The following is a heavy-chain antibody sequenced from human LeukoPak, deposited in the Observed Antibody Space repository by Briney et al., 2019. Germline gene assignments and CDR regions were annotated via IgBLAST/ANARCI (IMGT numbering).Heavy chain of an antibody. CDR1: GGTFSSYA. CDR2: IIPILGIA. D-gene: IGHD5-24*01. CDR3: ARVGRDGYNYLDFDY. J-gene: IGHJ4*02. Sequence: ASVKVSCKASGGTFSSYAISWVRQAPGQGLEWMGRIIPILGIANYAQKFQGRVTITADKSTSTACMELSSLRSEDTAVYYCARVGRDGYNYLDFDYWGQGTLVTVSS. V-gene: IGHV1-69*04.